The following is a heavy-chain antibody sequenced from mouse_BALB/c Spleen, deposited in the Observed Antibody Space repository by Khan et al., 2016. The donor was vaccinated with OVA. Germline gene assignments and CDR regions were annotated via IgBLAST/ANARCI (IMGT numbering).Heavy chain of an antibody. J-gene: IGHJ3*01. CDR1: GYTFTNYW. CDR3: TSHGSTETWFGY. V-gene: IGHV1-7*01. Sequence: VQLQESGAELAKPGASVKMSCTASGYTFTNYWMHWVKQRPGQGLEWIGYIDPTTGYTEYNQKFKDKATLTADKSSSTAYMQLRSLTSEDSAVSYSTSHGSTETWFGYWGQGTRVTVSA. CDR2: IDPTTGYT. D-gene: IGHD1-1*01.